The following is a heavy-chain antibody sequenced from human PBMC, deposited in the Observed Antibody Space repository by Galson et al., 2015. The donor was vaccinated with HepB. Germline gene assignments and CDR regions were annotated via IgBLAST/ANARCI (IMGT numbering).Heavy chain of an antibody. J-gene: IGHJ3*02. CDR3: ARHGGDYGLGGVGAFEI. D-gene: IGHD4-17*01. CDR1: GYSFTSYW. CDR2: IDPSDSYT. V-gene: IGHV5-10-1*01. Sequence: QSGAEVKKPGESLRISCKGSGYSFTSYWISWVRQMPGKGLEWMGRIDPSDSYTNYSPSFQGHVTISADKSISTAYLQWISLKASDTAMYYCARHGGDYGLGGVGAFEIWGQGTMVTVSS.